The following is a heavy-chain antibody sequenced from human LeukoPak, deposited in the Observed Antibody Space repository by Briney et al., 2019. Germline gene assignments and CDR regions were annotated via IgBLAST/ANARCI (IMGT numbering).Heavy chain of an antibody. Sequence: PGGSLRLSCAASGFTFSSYGMHWVRQAPGKGLEWVAVISYDGSKKYYADSVKGRFTISRDNAKNSLYLQMNSLRAEDTAVYYCARLSRSGSYDYWGQGTLVTVSS. CDR3: ARLSRSGSYDY. V-gene: IGHV3-30*03. CDR2: ISYDGSKK. D-gene: IGHD1-26*01. CDR1: GFTFSSYG. J-gene: IGHJ4*02.